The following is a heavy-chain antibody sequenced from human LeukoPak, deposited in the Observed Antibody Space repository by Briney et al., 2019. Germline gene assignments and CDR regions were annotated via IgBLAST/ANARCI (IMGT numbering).Heavy chain of an antibody. CDR1: GGTFSSYA. CDR2: IIPIFGTA. V-gene: IGHV1-69*06. CDR3: ARSGSSWNTPFDY. Sequence: SVKVSCKASGGTFSSYAISWVRQAPGQGLEWMGGIIPIFGTANYAQKFQGRVTITADKSTSTAYMELSSLRSEDTAVYYCARSGSSWNTPFDYWGQGTLVTVSS. J-gene: IGHJ4*02. D-gene: IGHD6-13*01.